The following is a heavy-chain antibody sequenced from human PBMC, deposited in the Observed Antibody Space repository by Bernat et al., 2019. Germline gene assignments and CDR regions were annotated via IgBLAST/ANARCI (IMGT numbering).Heavy chain of an antibody. D-gene: IGHD1-26*01. V-gene: IGHV3-30*02. CDR1: GFTFSSYG. J-gene: IGHJ3*02. CDR2: IRYDGSDE. CDR3: ARGGGSYSQSLPFDI. Sequence: VQLLESGGGVVQPGGSLRLSCAASGFTFSSYGMHWVRQAPGKGLEWVAFIRYDGSDEYYVDSVKGRFTISRDTSKNTLYLQMNSLRAEDTAVYYCARGGGSYSQSLPFDIWGQGTVVSVSS.